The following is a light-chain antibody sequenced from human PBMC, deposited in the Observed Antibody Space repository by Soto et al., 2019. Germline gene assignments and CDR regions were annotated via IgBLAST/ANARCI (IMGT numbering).Light chain of an antibody. CDR3: QQYYSTPRT. Sequence: DFVVTQSPDSLPVSLGERATISCKSSQSVLYSSDRKNYLAWYQQKPGQPPKLLISSASTRASGVPARFSGSGSGTHFTLTIPGLQAEDVEVYYCQQYYSTPRTFGGGTKVEIK. CDR2: SAS. CDR1: QSVLYSSDRKNY. J-gene: IGKJ4*01. V-gene: IGKV4-1*01.